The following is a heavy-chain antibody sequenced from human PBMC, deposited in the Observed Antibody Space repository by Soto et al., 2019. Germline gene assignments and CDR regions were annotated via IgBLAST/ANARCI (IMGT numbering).Heavy chain of an antibody. CDR3: ARDNGGTFDY. CDR1: GFTFTNYA. D-gene: IGHD2-8*01. J-gene: IGHJ4*02. CDR2: ISDSGAAT. V-gene: IGHV3-23*01. Sequence: GGSLRLSCAASGFTFTNYAMNWVRQAPGKGLEWVSAISDSGAATYYADSVEGRFTISRDNSKSTVYLQMNSLRAEDTAVYYCARDNGGTFDYWGQGTLVTVSS.